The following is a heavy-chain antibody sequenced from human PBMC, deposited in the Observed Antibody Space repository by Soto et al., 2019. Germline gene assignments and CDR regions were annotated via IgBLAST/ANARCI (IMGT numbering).Heavy chain of an antibody. J-gene: IGHJ4*02. V-gene: IGHV4-59*01. Sequence: PSETLSLTCSVSGGSISSYYWSWIRQPPGKGLEWIGYIYYSGSTNYNPSLKSRVTISVDRSKNQFSLKLSSVTAADTAVYYCARINTQGVVVTTYYFDYWGQGTLVTVS. CDR3: ARINTQGVVVTTYYFDY. D-gene: IGHD3-22*01. CDR1: GGSISSYY. CDR2: IYYSGST.